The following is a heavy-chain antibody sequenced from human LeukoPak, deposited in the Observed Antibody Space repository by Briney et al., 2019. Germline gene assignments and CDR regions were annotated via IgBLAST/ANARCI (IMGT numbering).Heavy chain of an antibody. CDR3: ARAPDYGDYDPTFDY. CDR1: GGSISSYY. CDR2: IYYSGST. J-gene: IGHJ4*02. D-gene: IGHD4-17*01. V-gene: IGHV4-59*01. Sequence: PSETLSLTCTVSGGSISSYYWSWIRQPPGKGLEWIGYIYYSGSTNYNPSLKSRVTISVDTSKNQFSLKLSSVTAADTAVYYCARAPDYGDYDPTFDYWGQGTLVTVSS.